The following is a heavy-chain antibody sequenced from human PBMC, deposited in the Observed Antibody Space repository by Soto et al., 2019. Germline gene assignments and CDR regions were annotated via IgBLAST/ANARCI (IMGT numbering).Heavy chain of an antibody. J-gene: IGHJ5*02. CDR3: ARSSPVVTAP. D-gene: IGHD2-21*02. V-gene: IGHV4-31*03. CDR2: IYYSGST. Sequence: QVQLQESGPGLVKPSQTLSLTCTVSGGSISSGGYYWSWIRQHPGKGLEWIGYIYYSGSTYYNPSLXSXXXIXXHTSKNPFSLKLSSVTAADTAVYYCARSSPVVTAPWGQGTLVTVSS. CDR1: GGSISSGGYY.